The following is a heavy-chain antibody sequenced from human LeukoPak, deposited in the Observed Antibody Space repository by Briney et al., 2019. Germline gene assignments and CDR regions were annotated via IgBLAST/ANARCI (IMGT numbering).Heavy chain of an antibody. CDR1: GFTFSSYG. V-gene: IGHV3-23*01. Sequence: GGSLRLSCAASGFTFSSYGMSWVRQAPGKGLEWVSAISGSGGSTYYADSVKGRVTISRDNAKNSLYLQMNSLRAEDTAVYYCARGLALRYFDWLDYYYYMDVWGKGTTVTVSS. CDR2: ISGSGGST. CDR3: ARGLALRYFDWLDYYYYMDV. J-gene: IGHJ6*03. D-gene: IGHD3-9*01.